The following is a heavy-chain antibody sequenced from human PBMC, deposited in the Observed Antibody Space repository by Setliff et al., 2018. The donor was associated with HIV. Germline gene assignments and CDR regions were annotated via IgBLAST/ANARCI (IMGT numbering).Heavy chain of an antibody. Sequence: PGGSLRLSCTASGFNFGSEIMMWVRQAPGKGPEWVSAITQNSLRINYADSVRGRFTVSRDNSKNTLYLQMNSLRAEDTAVYYCARPLLYPYYYMDVWGKGTTVTVSS. CDR2: ITQNSLRI. J-gene: IGHJ6*03. D-gene: IGHD2-8*01. CDR1: GFNFGSEI. V-gene: IGHV3-21*01. CDR3: ARPLLYPYYYMDV.